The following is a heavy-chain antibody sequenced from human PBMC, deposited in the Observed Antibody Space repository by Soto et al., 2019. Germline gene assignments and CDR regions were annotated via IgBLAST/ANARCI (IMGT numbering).Heavy chain of an antibody. D-gene: IGHD2-2*01. CDR2: IYYSGST. CDR3: ARGGIVVVPAAMTGQYYYYYGMDV. Sequence: KPSETLSLTCTVSGGSVSSGSYYWSWIRQPPGKGLEWIGYIYYSGSTNYNPSLKSRVTISVDTSKNQFSLKLSSVTAADTAVYYCARGGIVVVPAAMTGQYYYYYGMDVWGQGTTVTVSS. J-gene: IGHJ6*02. CDR1: GGSVSSGSYY. V-gene: IGHV4-61*01.